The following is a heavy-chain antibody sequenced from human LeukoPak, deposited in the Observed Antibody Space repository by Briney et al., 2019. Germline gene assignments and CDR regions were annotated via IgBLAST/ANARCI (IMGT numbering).Heavy chain of an antibody. D-gene: IGHD5-18*01. J-gene: IGHJ6*02. CDR3: ATVDTAMVINYYYYGMDV. CDR1: GYTLTELS. V-gene: IGHV1-24*01. Sequence: ASVKVSCKVSGYTLTELSMHWVRQAPGKGLEWMGGFDPEDGETIYAQKFQGRVTMTEDTSTDTAYMGLSSLRSEDTAVSYCATVDTAMVINYYYYGMDVWGQGTTVTVSS. CDR2: FDPEDGET.